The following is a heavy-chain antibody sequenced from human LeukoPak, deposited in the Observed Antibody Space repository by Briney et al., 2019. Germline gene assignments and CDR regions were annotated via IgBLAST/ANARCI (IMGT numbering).Heavy chain of an antibody. CDR2: TYHTGSA. Sequence: SEILSLTCSVSGYSFTSGHYWGWIRQPPGKGLEWIANTYHTGSAHYSPSLKSRVTISVDTSKNQFSLKLSSVTAEDTAVYYCARYCTSTTCILRGFDYWGQGTLVTVSS. CDR3: ARYCTSTTCILRGFDY. V-gene: IGHV4-38-2*01. D-gene: IGHD2-2*01. CDR1: GYSFTSGHY. J-gene: IGHJ4*02.